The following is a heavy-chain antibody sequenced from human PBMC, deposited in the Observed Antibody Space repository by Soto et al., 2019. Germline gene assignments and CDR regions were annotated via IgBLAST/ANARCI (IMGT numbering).Heavy chain of an antibody. Sequence: QVQLQESGPGLLKPSQTLSLTCNVSGDSINNGEYYWSWFRQPPGKGLEWIGYIYYNEVTYYNPSLKRRPTISLETSKNQFSLQLTSVTAADTAVYYCARDHTVTTGAFDIWGPGTRVTVSS. J-gene: IGHJ3*02. CDR1: GDSINNGEYY. V-gene: IGHV4-30-4*01. CDR2: IYYNEVT. D-gene: IGHD4-17*01. CDR3: ARDHTVTTGAFDI.